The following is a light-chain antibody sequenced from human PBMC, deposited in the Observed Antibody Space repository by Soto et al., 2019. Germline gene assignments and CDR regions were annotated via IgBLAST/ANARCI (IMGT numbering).Light chain of an antibody. V-gene: IGKV3-11*01. CDR2: DAS. J-gene: IGKJ1*01. Sequence: EIVLTQSPATLSLSPGDRATLSCRASQSVSSYLAWYQQKPGQAPRLLIYDASNRATGIPARFSGSGSGTDFTLTISSLEPEDFAVYYCQQYGSSGTFGQGTKVDI. CDR1: QSVSSY. CDR3: QQYGSSGT.